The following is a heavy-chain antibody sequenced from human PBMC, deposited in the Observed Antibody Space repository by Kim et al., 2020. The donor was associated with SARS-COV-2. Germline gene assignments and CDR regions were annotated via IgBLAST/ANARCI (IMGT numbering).Heavy chain of an antibody. CDR3: ARSLGYCSSTSCYRWFDP. V-gene: IGHV6-1*01. CDR1: GDSVSSNSAA. J-gene: IGHJ5*02. Sequence: SQTLSLTCAISGDSVSSNSAAWNWIRQSPSRGLEWLGRTYYRSKWYNDYAVSVKSRITINPDTSKNQFSLQLNSVTPEDTAVYYCARSLGYCSSTSCYRWFDPWGQGTLVTVSS. CDR2: TYYRSKWYN. D-gene: IGHD2-2*02.